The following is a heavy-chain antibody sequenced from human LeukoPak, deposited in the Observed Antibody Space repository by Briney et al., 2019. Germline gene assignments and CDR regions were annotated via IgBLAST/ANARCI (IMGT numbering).Heavy chain of an antibody. J-gene: IGHJ3*01. CDR3: ASDGEYAFLV. D-gene: IGHD2/OR15-2a*01. CDR2: IISDGMTT. Sequence: GGSLRLSCAASGLTFHNTWMHWIRQAPGKGLVWVSRIISDGMTTTYADSVKGRFTISRDNAKNTLYLQMDSLRADDTAVYYCASDGEYAFLVWGQGTMVTVSS. CDR1: GLTFHNTW. V-gene: IGHV3-74*01.